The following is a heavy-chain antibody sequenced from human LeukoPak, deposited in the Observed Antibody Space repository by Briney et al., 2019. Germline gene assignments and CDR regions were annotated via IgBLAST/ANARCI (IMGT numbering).Heavy chain of an antibody. Sequence: TGGSLRLSCAASGFTFSSYSMNWVRQAPGKGLEWVSSISSSSSYIYYADSVEGRFTISRDNARNSLYLQMNNLRGEDTAIYYCARDAGNSGYGCDLWGQGTLVTVSS. CDR1: GFTFSSYS. CDR3: ARDAGNSGYGCDL. V-gene: IGHV3-21*01. CDR2: ISSSSSYI. J-gene: IGHJ5*02. D-gene: IGHD5-12*01.